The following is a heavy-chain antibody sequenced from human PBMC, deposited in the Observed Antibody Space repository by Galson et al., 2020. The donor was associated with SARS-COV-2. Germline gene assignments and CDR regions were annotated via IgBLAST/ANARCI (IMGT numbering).Heavy chain of an antibody. CDR2: ISYAGSNK. D-gene: IGHD3-10*01. V-gene: IGHV3-30*04. Sequence: GESLKIFCAASGFTSSSYAMHWVRQAPGKGLEWVAVISYAGSNKYYADSVKGRVTISRDTSKNTLYLQMNSLRAEDTAVYYCASEGFGADAFDIWGQGTMVTVSS. J-gene: IGHJ3*02. CDR1: GFTSSSYA. CDR3: ASEGFGADAFDI.